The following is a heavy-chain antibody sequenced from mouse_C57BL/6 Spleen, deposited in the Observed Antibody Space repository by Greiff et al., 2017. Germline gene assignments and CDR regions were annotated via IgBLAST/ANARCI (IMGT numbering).Heavy chain of an antibody. CDR2: INPNNGGT. CDR1: GYTFTDYY. J-gene: IGHJ3*01. D-gene: IGHD2-5*01. CDR3: ARDLYSNYVTWFAY. Sequence: VHVKQSGPELVKPGASVKISCKASGYTFTDYYMNWVKQSHGKSLEWIGDINPNNGGTSYNQKFKGKATLTVDKSSSTAYMELRSLTSEDSAVYYCARDLYSNYVTWFAYWGQGTLVTVSA. V-gene: IGHV1-26*01.